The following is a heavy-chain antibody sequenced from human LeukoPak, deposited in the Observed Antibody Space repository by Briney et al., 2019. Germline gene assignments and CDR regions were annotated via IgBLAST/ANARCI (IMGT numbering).Heavy chain of an antibody. Sequence: GGSLRLSCAASGFTSSSYSMNWVRQAPGKGLEWVSYISSSSSTIYYADSVKGRFTISRDNAKNSLYLQMNSLRAEDTAVYYCARMTTVRYFDYWGQGTLVTVSS. CDR3: ARMTTVRYFDY. V-gene: IGHV3-48*01. J-gene: IGHJ4*02. CDR2: ISSSSSTI. D-gene: IGHD4-17*01. CDR1: GFTSSSYS.